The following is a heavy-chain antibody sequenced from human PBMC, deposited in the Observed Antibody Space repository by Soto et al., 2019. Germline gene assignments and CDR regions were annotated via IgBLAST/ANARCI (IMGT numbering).Heavy chain of an antibody. V-gene: IGHV1-69*13. CDR2: IIPIFGTA. CDR1: GGTFSSYA. J-gene: IGHJ6*02. Sequence: GASVKVSCKASGGTFSSYAISWVRQAPGQGLEWMGGIIPIFGTANYAQKFQGRVTITADESTSTAYMELSSVRSEDTAVYYCARGYYYDSSGYEWSYYYGMDVWGQGTTVTVSS. CDR3: ARGYYYDSSGYEWSYYYGMDV. D-gene: IGHD3-22*01.